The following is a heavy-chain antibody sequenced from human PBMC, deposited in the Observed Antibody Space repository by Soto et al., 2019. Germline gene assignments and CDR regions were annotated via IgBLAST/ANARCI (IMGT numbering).Heavy chain of an antibody. Sequence: QVQLQQWGAGLLKPSETLSLTCAVYGGSFSGYYWSWIRQPPGKGLEWIGEINHSGSTNYNPSLKSRVTISVDTSKNTFSLKLSSVTAADTAVYYCARGPLAAAGVYWFDPWGQGTLVTVSS. CDR2: INHSGST. V-gene: IGHV4-34*01. CDR1: GGSFSGYY. D-gene: IGHD6-13*01. CDR3: ARGPLAAAGVYWFDP. J-gene: IGHJ5*02.